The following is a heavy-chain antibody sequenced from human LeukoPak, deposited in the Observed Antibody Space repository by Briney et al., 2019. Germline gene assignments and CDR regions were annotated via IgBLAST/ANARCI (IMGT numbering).Heavy chain of an antibody. CDR3: ARGSVVVVAAKFFDTAMVNDAFDI. V-gene: IGHV4-39*01. CDR1: GGSISSSSYY. D-gene: IGHD2-15*01. J-gene: IGHJ3*02. Sequence: KPSETLSLTCTVSGGSISSSSYYWGWIRQPPGKGLEWIGSIYYSGSTYYNPSLKSRVTISVDTSKNQFSLKLSSVTAADTAVYYCARGSVVVVAAKFFDTAMVNDAFDIWGQGTMVTVSS. CDR2: IYYSGST.